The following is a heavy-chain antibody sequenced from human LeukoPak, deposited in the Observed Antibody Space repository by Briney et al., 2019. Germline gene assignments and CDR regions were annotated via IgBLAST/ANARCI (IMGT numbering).Heavy chain of an antibody. CDR3: ARHDSLSYYGSGSPPDY. Sequence: SETLSLTCTVSGGSISSSSYYWSWIRQPPGKGLEWIGYIYYSGSTNYNPSLKSRVTISVDTSKNQFSLKLSSVTAADTAVYYCARHDSLSYYGSGSPPDYWGQGTLVTVSS. CDR2: IYYSGST. V-gene: IGHV4-61*05. D-gene: IGHD3-10*01. J-gene: IGHJ4*02. CDR1: GGSISSSSYY.